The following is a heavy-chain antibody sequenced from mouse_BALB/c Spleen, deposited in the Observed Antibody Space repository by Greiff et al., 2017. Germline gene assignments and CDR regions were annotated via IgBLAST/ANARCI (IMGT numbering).Heavy chain of an antibody. CDR1: GFSLTSYG. CDR2: IWGDGST. D-gene: IGHD2-3*01. CDR3: AYGGYCGCGYAMDY. J-gene: IGHJ4*01. V-gene: IGHV2-3*01. Sequence: QVQLQESGPGLVAPSQCLSITCTASGFSLTSYGVSWVRQPPGKGLEWLGVIWGDGSTNYHSAHISRLTISKDNSKCQAFLKLNSRQTGDTATYYCAYGGYCGCGYAMDYWGQGTSVTVSA.